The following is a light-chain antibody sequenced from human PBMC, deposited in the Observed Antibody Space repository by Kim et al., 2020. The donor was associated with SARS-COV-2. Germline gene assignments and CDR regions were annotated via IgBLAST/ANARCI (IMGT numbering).Light chain of an antibody. CDR2: GAS. CDR1: QRVRSNY. V-gene: IGKV3-20*01. Sequence: SPGERAPPSGRASQRVRSNYLAWYQQKPGLAPSLLMYGASRRATGIPDRFSGSGSGTDFTLTISRLEPEDFAVYYCQQYAASPWTFGQGTKVDIK. J-gene: IGKJ1*01. CDR3: QQYAASPWT.